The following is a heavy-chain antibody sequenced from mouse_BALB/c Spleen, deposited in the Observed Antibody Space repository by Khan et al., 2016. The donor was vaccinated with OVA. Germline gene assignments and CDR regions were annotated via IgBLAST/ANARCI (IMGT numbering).Heavy chain of an antibody. CDR3: ARRTTVYTMDY. D-gene: IGHD1-1*01. V-gene: IGHV1-4*01. CDR2: INPRSSYT. J-gene: IGHJ4*01. Sequence: QVQLQQSGAELARPGASVKMSCKASGYTFTSNTMHWVKQRPGQGLEWIGYINPRSSYTNYNQKFKDKATLTADKSSSTAYMQLSSLTSEDAAVYYCARRTTVYTMDYWGQGTSVTVSS. CDR1: GYTFTSNT.